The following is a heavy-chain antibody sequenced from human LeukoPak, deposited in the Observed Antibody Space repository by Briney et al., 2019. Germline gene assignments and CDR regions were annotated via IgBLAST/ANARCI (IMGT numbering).Heavy chain of an antibody. CDR2: IYYSGST. D-gene: IGHD4-17*01. J-gene: IGHJ4*02. CDR3: ARADMTTVTTGASGSFDY. CDR1: GGSISSGGYY. Sequence: SETLSLTCTVSGGSISSGGYYWSWLRQHPGKGLEWIGYIYYSGSTYYNPSLKSRVTISVDTSKNQFSLKLSSVTAADTAVYYCARADMTTVTTGASGSFDYWGQGTLVTVSS. V-gene: IGHV4-31*03.